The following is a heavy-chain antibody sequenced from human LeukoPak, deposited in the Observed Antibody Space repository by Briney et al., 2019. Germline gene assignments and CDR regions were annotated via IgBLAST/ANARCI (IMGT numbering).Heavy chain of an antibody. J-gene: IGHJ4*02. D-gene: IGHD5-24*01. V-gene: IGHV3-74*01. CDR3: AKSNGVDRNGYNSDYFDY. Sequence: GGSLRLSCAASGFTFSSYWMHWVRQAPGKGLVWVSRINTDGSSTSYADSVKGRFTISRDNAKNTLYLQMNSLRAEDTAVYYCAKSNGVDRNGYNSDYFDYWGQGTLVTVSS. CDR2: INTDGSST. CDR1: GFTFSSYW.